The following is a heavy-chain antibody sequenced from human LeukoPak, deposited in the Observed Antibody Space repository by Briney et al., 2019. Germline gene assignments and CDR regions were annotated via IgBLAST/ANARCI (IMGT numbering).Heavy chain of an antibody. Sequence: SETLSLTCTVSGGSISSSSYYWGWIRQPPGKGLEWVGYIYYSGSTNYNPSLKSRVTISVDTSKNQFSLKLSSVTAADTAVYYCARSPGGWFDPWGQGTLVTVSS. CDR3: ARSPGGWFDP. J-gene: IGHJ5*02. CDR2: IYYSGST. CDR1: GGSISSSSYY. V-gene: IGHV4-61*05. D-gene: IGHD3-10*01.